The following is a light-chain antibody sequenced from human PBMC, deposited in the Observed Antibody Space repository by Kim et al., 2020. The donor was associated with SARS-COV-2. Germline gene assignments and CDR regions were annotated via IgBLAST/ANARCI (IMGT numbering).Light chain of an antibody. CDR1: NSNIGVNT. J-gene: IGLJ3*02. CDR2: RNN. CDR3: ATWDDSLNAWV. V-gene: IGLV1-44*01. Sequence: ELTQPPLASGTPGQRVTISCSGSNSNIGVNTVNWYQQFPGTAPKLLIYRNNQRPSGVPDRFSGSKSGTSASLALSGLLSEDEADYYCATWDDSLNAWV.